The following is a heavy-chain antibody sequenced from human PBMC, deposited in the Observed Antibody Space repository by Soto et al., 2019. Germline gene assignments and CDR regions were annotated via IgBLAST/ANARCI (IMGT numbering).Heavy chain of an antibody. J-gene: IGHJ4*02. CDR2: IGSDAKTQ. CDR1: ESTFRSYS. Sequence: SESTFRSYSMHWVRQAPGKGLERVAVIGSDAKTQYYADSVKDRLSISRDTSKNTVSLQMNSLRAEDTAIYYCAKEYGHGYWYFDYWGQGTQVTVSS. D-gene: IGHD5-18*01. V-gene: IGHV3-30*18. CDR3: AKEYGHGYWYFDY.